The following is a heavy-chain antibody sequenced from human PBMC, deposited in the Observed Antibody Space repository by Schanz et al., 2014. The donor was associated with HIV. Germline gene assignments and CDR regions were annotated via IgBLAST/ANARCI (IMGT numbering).Heavy chain of an antibody. CDR2: VNHSGNT. CDR3: ARSYYYDGSPLPLDS. Sequence: QVQLQQWGAGLLKPSETLSLTCAVYGSSVTYFYWTWIRQSPGKGLEWIAEVNHSGNTNYNPSLKSRVTISVDTSKTQFSLKMTSVTAADTAVYYCARSYYYDGSPLPLDSWGQGTLVTVSS. D-gene: IGHD3-22*01. V-gene: IGHV4-34*02. CDR1: GSSVTYFY. J-gene: IGHJ4*02.